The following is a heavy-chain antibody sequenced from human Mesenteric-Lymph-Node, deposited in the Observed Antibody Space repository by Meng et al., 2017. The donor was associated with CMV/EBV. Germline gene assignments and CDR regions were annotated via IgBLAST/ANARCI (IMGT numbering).Heavy chain of an antibody. D-gene: IGHD6-19*01. J-gene: IGHJ4*02. Sequence: LSLTCAAFGFTFSSYGIHWVRQAPGKGLEWVTFIRYDGNKEHYADSVKGRFTISRDNAKNSLYLQMNSLRAEDTAVYYCARGGLSIAVAVPDYWGQGTLVTVSS. CDR1: GFTFSSYG. CDR3: ARGGLSIAVAVPDY. CDR2: IRYDGNKE. V-gene: IGHV3-30*02.